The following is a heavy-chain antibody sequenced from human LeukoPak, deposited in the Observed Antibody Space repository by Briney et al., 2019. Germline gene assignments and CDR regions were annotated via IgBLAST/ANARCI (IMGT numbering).Heavy chain of an antibody. V-gene: IGHV1-2*02. J-gene: IGHJ4*02. CDR3: ARRTAAMVNDY. D-gene: IGHD2-21*01. CDR2: INPNSGGT. Sequence: ASVKVSCKASGYTFTGYYMHWVRQAPGQGLEWMGWINPNSGGTDYAQKFQGRVTMTRDTSSSTAYMELSRLRSDDTAVYYCARRTAAMVNDYWGQGTLVTVSS. CDR1: GYTFTGYY.